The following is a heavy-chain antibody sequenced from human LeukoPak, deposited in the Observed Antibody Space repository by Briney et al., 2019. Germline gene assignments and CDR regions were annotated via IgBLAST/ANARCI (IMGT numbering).Heavy chain of an antibody. CDR1: GFTFSSYW. J-gene: IGHJ4*02. V-gene: IGHV3-7*01. Sequence: GSLRLSCAASGFTFSSYWMSWVRQAPGKGLEWVANIKQDGSEKYYVDSVKGRFTSSRDNAKNSLYLQMNSLRAEDTAVYYCARDPTGSSSWDDYWGQGTLVTVSS. CDR3: ARDPTGSSSWDDY. D-gene: IGHD6-13*01. CDR2: IKQDGSEK.